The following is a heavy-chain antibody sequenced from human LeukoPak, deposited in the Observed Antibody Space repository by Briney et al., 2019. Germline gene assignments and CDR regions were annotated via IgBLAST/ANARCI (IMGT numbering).Heavy chain of an antibody. V-gene: IGHV1-2*04. J-gene: IGHJ4*02. CDR2: INPNSGGT. D-gene: IGHD5-18*01. Sequence: ASVTVSCTASGYTFTVYYMHWVRQAPGQGLEWMGWINPNSGGTNYAQKFQGWVTMTRDTSISTAYMELSRLRSDDTAVYYCARGSGVDTAKLDYWGQGTLVTVSS. CDR1: GYTFTVYY. CDR3: ARGSGVDTAKLDY.